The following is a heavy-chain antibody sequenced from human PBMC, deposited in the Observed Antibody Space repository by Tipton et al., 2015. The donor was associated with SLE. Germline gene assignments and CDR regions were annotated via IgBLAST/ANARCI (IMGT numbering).Heavy chain of an antibody. CDR1: GFTFSSYW. Sequence: SLRLSCAASGFTFSSYWMSWVRQAPGKGLEWVANIKEDGSERYYVDSVKGRFTISRDNAKNSLYLQMNSLRAEDTAVYYCARHGSGWGPSPYYFDYWGQGTLVTVSS. D-gene: IGHD3-3*01. CDR3: ARHGSGWGPSPYYFDY. CDR2: IKEDGSER. V-gene: IGHV3-7*01. J-gene: IGHJ4*02.